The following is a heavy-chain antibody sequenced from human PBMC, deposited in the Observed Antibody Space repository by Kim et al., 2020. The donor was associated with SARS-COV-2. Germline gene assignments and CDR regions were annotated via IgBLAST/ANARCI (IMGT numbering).Heavy chain of an antibody. D-gene: IGHD6-13*01. J-gene: IGHJ4*02. CDR3: AREGAAAGTGLGY. CDR1: GFTFSSYG. Sequence: GGSLRLSCAASGFTFSSYGMHWVRQAPGKGLEWVAVISYDGSNKYYADSVKGRFTISRDNSKNTLYLQMNSLRAEDTAVYYCAREGAAAGTGLGYWGQGTLVTVSS. V-gene: IGHV3-33*05. CDR2: ISYDGSNK.